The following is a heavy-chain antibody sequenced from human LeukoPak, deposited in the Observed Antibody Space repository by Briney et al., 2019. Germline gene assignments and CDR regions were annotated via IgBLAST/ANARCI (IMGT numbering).Heavy chain of an antibody. V-gene: IGHV4-59*01. CDR2: IYYSGST. D-gene: IGHD6-6*01. Sequence: KSSETLSLTCTVSGGSISSYYWSWIRQPPGKGLEWIGYIYYSGSTNYNPSLKSRVTISVDTSKNQFSLKLSSVTAADTAVCYCASLSIAARPVYYYYYMDVWGKGTPVTVSS. CDR3: ASLSIAARPVYYYYYMDV. CDR1: GGSISSYY. J-gene: IGHJ6*03.